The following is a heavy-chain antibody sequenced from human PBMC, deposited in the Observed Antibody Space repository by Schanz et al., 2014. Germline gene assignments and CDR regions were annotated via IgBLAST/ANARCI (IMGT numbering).Heavy chain of an antibody. Sequence: EVQLVESGGGLVQPGGSLRLSCAASGFTFSDSWMHWVRQAPGKVLEWVSVISSDGRTYYGDSVKGRFTISRDNSKNTLYLQMNSLRDEDTAMYYCAKRCSSTSCSHGAFDIWGQGTMVTVSS. D-gene: IGHD2-2*01. J-gene: IGHJ3*02. V-gene: IGHV3-66*01. CDR2: ISSDGRT. CDR3: AKRCSSTSCSHGAFDI. CDR1: GFTFSDSW.